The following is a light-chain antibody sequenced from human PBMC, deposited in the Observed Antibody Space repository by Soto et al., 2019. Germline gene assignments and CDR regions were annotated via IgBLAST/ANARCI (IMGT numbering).Light chain of an antibody. CDR2: AAS. J-gene: IGKJ1*01. CDR3: QQYYTSPWT. Sequence: AIRMTQSPSSLSASTGEIVTITCGASQGISIYLAWYQQKPWKAPKLLIYAASTLQSGLPSSFSGSGSGTDFTLTISCLQSEDFATYYCQQYYTSPWTFGQGTKVDIK. CDR1: QGISIY. V-gene: IGKV1-8*01.